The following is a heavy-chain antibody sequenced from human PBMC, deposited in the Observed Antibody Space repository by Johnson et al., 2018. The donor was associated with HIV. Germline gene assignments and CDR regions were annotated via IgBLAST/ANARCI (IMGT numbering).Heavy chain of an antibody. D-gene: IGHD3-22*01. CDR2: IKSKTDGGTT. J-gene: IGHJ3*02. CDR1: GFTFSNAW. CDR3: TTAKWLLGAFDI. Sequence: EVQLVESGGGLVKPGGSLRLSCAASGFTFSNAWMSWVRQAPGKGLEWVGRIKSKTDGGTTAYAAPVKGRFTISRDDSKNTLYLQMNSLKTEDTAVYYCTTAKWLLGAFDIWGQGTMVTVSS. V-gene: IGHV3-15*01.